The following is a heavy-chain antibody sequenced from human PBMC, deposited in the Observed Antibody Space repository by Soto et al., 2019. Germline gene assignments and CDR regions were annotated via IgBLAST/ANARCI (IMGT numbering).Heavy chain of an antibody. J-gene: IGHJ6*02. CDR1: GGSFTGYF. CDR3: ARDQKNPASLYGMDV. V-gene: IGHV3-21*01. CDR2: ISSSSSYI. Sequence: ETLSLTCAVYGGSFTGYFWTWIRQPPGKGLEWVSSISSSSSYIYYADSVKGRFTISRGNAKNSLYLQMNSLRAEDTAVYYCARDQKNPASLYGMDVWGQGTTVTVSS.